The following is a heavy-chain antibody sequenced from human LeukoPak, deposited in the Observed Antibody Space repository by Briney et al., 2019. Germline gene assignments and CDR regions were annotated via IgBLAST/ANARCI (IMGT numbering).Heavy chain of an antibody. CDR2: IYTGGST. J-gene: IGHJ4*02. CDR3: ARVSRMLGTSTLDN. Sequence: PGGSLRLSCAASGFTVSSNYISWVRQAPGKGLEWVSVIYTGGSTYYADSVKGRFTISRDYSKNTLYLQMNSLRAEDTAVYYRARVSRMLGTSTLDNWGQGTLVTVSS. V-gene: IGHV3-66*01. CDR1: GFTVSSNY. D-gene: IGHD1-26*01.